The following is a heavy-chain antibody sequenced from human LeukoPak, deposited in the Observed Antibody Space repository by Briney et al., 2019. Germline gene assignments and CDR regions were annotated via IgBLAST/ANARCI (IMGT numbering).Heavy chain of an antibody. CDR3: AREGPITIFGVVIIDAFDI. CDR2: MNPNSGNT. Sequence: ASVKVSCKASGYTFTSYDINWVRQATGQGLEWMGWMNPNSGNTGYAQKFQGRVTMTRDMSTSTVYMELSSLRSEDTAVYYCAREGPITIFGVVIIDAFDIWAQGTMVTVSS. D-gene: IGHD3-3*01. V-gene: IGHV1-8*01. CDR1: GYTFTSYD. J-gene: IGHJ3*02.